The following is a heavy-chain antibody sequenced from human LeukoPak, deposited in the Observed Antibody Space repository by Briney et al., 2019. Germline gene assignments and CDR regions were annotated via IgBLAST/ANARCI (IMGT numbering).Heavy chain of an antibody. Sequence: GGSLRLSCAASGFTLRSYWMSWVRQAPGKGLEWVANIKQDGSEKYYVDSVKGRFTISRDNAKNSLYLQMNSLRAEDTAVYYCARDREPYSSSWYDLDYWGQGTLVTVSS. J-gene: IGHJ4*02. CDR2: IKQDGSEK. D-gene: IGHD6-13*01. V-gene: IGHV3-7*01. CDR1: GFTLRSYW. CDR3: ARDREPYSSSWYDLDY.